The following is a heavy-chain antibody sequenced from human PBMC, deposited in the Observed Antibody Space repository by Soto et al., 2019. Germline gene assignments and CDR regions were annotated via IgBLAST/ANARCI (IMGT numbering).Heavy chain of an antibody. V-gene: IGHV1-58*01. D-gene: IGHD3-22*01. CDR1: GFTFTSSA. J-gene: IGHJ3*02. CDR3: AADPNYYDSSGYYYVAPGAFDI. Sequence: SVKVSCKASGFTFTSSAVQWVRQARGQRLEWIGWIVVGSGNTNYAQKFQERVTITRDMSTSTAYMELSSLRSEDTAVYYCAADPNYYDSSGYYYVAPGAFDIWGQGTMVTVSS. CDR2: IVVGSGNT.